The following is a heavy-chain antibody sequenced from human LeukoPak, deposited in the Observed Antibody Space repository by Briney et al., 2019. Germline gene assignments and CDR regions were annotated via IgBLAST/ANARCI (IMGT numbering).Heavy chain of an antibody. CDR3: ARGLFWFGDLKTHWFDP. Sequence: ASVKVSCKASGYTFTSYDINWVRQATGQGLEWMGWMNPKTGNTGYAQNFQGRVTMTRDTSISPAYMELSSLRSEDTAVYYCARGLFWFGDLKTHWFDPWGQGTQVTVSS. CDR2: MNPKTGNT. D-gene: IGHD3-10*01. V-gene: IGHV1-8*01. J-gene: IGHJ5*02. CDR1: GYTFTSYD.